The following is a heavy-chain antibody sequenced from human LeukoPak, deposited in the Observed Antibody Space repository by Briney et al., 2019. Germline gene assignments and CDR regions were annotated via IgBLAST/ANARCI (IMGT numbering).Heavy chain of an antibody. D-gene: IGHD4-17*01. J-gene: IGHJ4*02. V-gene: IGHV1-2*02. CDR2: INPNSGVT. Sequence: ASVKVSCKASGYIFTGSYMHWVRQAPGQGLEWMGWINPNSGVTNYPQNFQGRVTMTRDTSISTAYMELSRLRSDDTAVYYCAREGDSDYGDYCFDYWGQGTLVTVSS. CDR3: AREGDSDYGDYCFDY. CDR1: GYIFTGSY.